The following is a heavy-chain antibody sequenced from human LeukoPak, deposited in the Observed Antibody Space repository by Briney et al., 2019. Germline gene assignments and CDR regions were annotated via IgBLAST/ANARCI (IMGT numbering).Heavy chain of an antibody. D-gene: IGHD2-2*01. J-gene: IGHJ4*02. CDR1: GGSISSYY. CDR2: IYYSGST. CDR3: ARDPRGNRAAAAYYFDY. Sequence: SETLSLTCTVSGGSISSYYWSWIRQPPGKGLEWIGYIYYSGSTNYNPSLKSRVTISVDTSKNQFSLKLSSVTAADTAVYYCARDPRGNRAAAAYYFDYWGQGTLVTVSS. V-gene: IGHV4-59*01.